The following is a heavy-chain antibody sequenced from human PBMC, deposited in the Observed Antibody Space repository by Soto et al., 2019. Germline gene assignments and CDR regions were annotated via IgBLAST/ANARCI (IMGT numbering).Heavy chain of an antibody. D-gene: IGHD6-6*01. V-gene: IGHV4-34*01. Sequence: SETLSLTCAVYGGSFSGYYWSWIRQPPGKGLEWIGEINHSGSTNYNPSLKSRVTISVDTSKNQFSLKLSSVTAADTAVYYCARIIAAHQGYYYYGMDVWGQGTTVTVSS. CDR1: GGSFSGYY. CDR2: INHSGST. CDR3: ARIIAAHQGYYYYGMDV. J-gene: IGHJ6*02.